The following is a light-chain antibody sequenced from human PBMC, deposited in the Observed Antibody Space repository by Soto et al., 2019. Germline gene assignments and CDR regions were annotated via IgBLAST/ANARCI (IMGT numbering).Light chain of an antibody. V-gene: IGKV3-20*01. CDR3: QQYGSSGT. Sequence: EIVMTQSPATLSLSPGERATLSCRASQSVSNSYLAWYQQKPGRAPRLLIYGASSRATDIPDRFSGSGSGTDFTLTISRLEPEDFAVYYCQQYGSSGTFGQGTKVDIK. CDR1: QSVSNSY. J-gene: IGKJ1*01. CDR2: GAS.